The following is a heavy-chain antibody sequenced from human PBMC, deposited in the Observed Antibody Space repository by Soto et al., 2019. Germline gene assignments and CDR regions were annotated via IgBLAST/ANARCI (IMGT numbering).Heavy chain of an antibody. J-gene: IGHJ4*02. CDR2: IRSKPNNYAT. V-gene: IGHV3-73*01. CDR1: GFTFSGSA. CDR3: VSRRGIVTAGPILDY. D-gene: IGHD6-13*01. Sequence: EVQLVESGGGLVQPGGSLKLSCAASGFTFSGSAMHWVRQASGKGLEWVGRIRSKPNNYATEYAESVKGRFTISRDDSKNTAYLQMNSVKTEDTAVYYCVSRRGIVTAGPILDYWGQGTLVTVSS.